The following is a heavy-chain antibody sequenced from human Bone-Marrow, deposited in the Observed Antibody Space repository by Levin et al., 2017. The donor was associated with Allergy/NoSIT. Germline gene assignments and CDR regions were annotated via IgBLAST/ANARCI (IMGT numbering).Heavy chain of an antibody. CDR1: GFIFSSYG. V-gene: IGHV3-30*18. D-gene: IGHD3-10*01. Sequence: GESLKISCAASGFIFSSYGLHWVRQAPGKGLEWVAVVSNDGKNQYYAESVKGRFTISRDNSENTLYLEMNSLRTDDTAVYYCAKDGDYFYGSGTYTYFYYMDVWGKGTTVTVSS. J-gene: IGHJ6*03. CDR3: AKDGDYFYGSGTYTYFYYMDV. CDR2: VSNDGKNQ.